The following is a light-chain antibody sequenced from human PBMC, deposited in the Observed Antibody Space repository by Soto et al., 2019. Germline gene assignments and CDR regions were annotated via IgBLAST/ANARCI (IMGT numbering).Light chain of an antibody. V-gene: IGKV3-11*01. J-gene: IGKJ1*01. CDR2: GAS. CDR1: QSVSSS. CDR3: QQSYSTPT. Sequence: ELVLTQSPATLSLSPGERATLSCRASQSVSSSLAWYQQKPGQAPRLLIYGASSRATGIPDRFSGSGSGTDFTLTISSLQPEDFVTYYCQQSYSTPTFGQGTKVDI.